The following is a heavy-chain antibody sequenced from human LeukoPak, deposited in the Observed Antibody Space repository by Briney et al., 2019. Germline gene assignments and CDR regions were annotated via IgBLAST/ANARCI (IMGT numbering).Heavy chain of an antibody. CDR1: GGSISSGDYY. V-gene: IGHV4-30-4*01. J-gene: IGHJ4*02. CDR2: IYYSGST. Sequence: SQTLSLTCTVSGGSISSGDYYWSWIRQPPGKGLEWIGYIYYSGSTYYNPSLESRVTISVDTSKNQFSLKLSSVTAADTAVYYCARDSYGSGSYWLFDYWGQGTLVTVSS. CDR3: ARDSYGSGSYWLFDY. D-gene: IGHD3-10*01.